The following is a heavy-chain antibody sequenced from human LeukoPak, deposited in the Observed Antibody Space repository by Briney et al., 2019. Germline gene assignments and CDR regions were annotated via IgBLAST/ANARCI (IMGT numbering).Heavy chain of an antibody. D-gene: IGHD2-15*01. CDR3: ASLSGGSRDY. J-gene: IGHJ4*02. CDR1: GFTVSTNY. CDR2: IYAGGNT. V-gene: IGHV3-66*02. Sequence: PGGSLRLSCAASGFTVSTNYMSWVRQAPGKGLEWVSVIYAGGNTYYADSVKGRFTISRDSSRNTLYLQMNSLRTEDTAVYYCASLSGGSRDYWGQGTLVTVSS.